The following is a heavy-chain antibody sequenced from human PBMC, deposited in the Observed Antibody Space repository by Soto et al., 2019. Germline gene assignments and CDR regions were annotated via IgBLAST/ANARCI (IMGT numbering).Heavy chain of an antibody. V-gene: IGHV1-69*13. Sequence: SVRVSCKASGYSFTSYDINWVRQATGQGLEWMGGIIPIFGTANYAQKFQGRVTITADESTSTAYMELSSLRSEDTAVYYCARDLLRCISTSCYHSGMDVWG. CDR3: ARDLLRCISTSCYHSGMDV. J-gene: IGHJ6*02. D-gene: IGHD2-2*01. CDR2: IIPIFGTA. CDR1: GYSFTSYD.